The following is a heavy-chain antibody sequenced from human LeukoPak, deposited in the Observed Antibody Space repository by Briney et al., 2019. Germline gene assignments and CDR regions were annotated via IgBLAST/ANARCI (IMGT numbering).Heavy chain of an antibody. CDR2: INHSGST. CDR1: GGSFSNYY. V-gene: IGHV4-34*01. CDR3: AKRDRPCSGDCSAPYYFDY. D-gene: IGHD2-21*02. J-gene: IGHJ4*02. Sequence: SETLSLTCAVYGGSFSNYYWSWIRQPPGKGLEWIGEINHSGSTNYNPSLKSRVTISVDTSKNQFSLNLRSVTAADTAVYYCAKRDRPCSGDCSAPYYFDYWGQGTLVTVSS.